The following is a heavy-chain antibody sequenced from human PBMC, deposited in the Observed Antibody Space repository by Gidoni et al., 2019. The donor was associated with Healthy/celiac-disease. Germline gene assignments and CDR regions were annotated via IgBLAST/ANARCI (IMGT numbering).Heavy chain of an antibody. CDR2: SDCRGIT. CDR1: GGSLSRYY. J-gene: IGHJ4*02. D-gene: IGHD3-9*01. V-gene: IGHV4-59*01. CDR3: ARGEDPDDWFYDY. Sequence: QVQLQESCPGLVKPSETLSRTCTVSGGSLSRYYWRWIRQPPGKGLVWIGYSDCRGITNYNPSLKGRVTRSVDTSKNQFSLKLSSVTAADTAVYYCARGEDPDDWFYDYWGQGTLVTVSS.